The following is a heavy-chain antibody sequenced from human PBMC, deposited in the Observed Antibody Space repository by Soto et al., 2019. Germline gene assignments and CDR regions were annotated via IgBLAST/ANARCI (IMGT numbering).Heavy chain of an antibody. CDR3: ARDIIEEGYYYYYGMDV. Sequence: QPGGSLRLSCAASGFTFSSYWMSWVRQAPGKGLEWVANIKQDGSEKYYVDSVKGRFTISRDNAKNSLYLQMNSLRAEDTAVYYCARDIIEEGYYYYYGMDVWGQGTTVTVSS. D-gene: IGHD6-13*01. CDR1: GFTFSSYW. J-gene: IGHJ6*02. V-gene: IGHV3-7*01. CDR2: IKQDGSEK.